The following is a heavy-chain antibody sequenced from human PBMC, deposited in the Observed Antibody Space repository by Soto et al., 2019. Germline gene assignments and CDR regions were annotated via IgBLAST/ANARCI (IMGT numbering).Heavy chain of an antibody. CDR3: ARELGYCSSTSCYKGYYGMDV. V-gene: IGHV3-33*01. J-gene: IGHJ6*02. Sequence: LRLSCAASGFTFSSYGMHWVRQAPGKGLEWVAVIWYDGSNKYYADSVKGRFIISRDNSKNTLYLQMNSLRAEDTAVYYCARELGYCSSTSCYKGYYGMDVWGPGTTVTVSS. D-gene: IGHD2-2*02. CDR2: IWYDGSNK. CDR1: GFTFSSYG.